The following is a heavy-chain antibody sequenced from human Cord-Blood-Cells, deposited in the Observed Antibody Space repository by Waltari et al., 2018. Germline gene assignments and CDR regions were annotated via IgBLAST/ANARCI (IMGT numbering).Heavy chain of an antibody. CDR3: ARDRYCSSTSCPMTGFDP. J-gene: IGHJ5*02. D-gene: IGHD2-2*01. V-gene: IGHV4-34*01. CDR1: GGSFSGYY. CDR2: INHSGST. Sequence: QVQLQQWGAGLLQPSETLSLTWAVHGGSFSGYYWPCIREPPGKGLECSGEINHSGSTNYNPSLKSRVTISVDTSKNQFSLKLSSVTAADTAVYYCARDRYCSSTSCPMTGFDPWGQGTLVTVSS.